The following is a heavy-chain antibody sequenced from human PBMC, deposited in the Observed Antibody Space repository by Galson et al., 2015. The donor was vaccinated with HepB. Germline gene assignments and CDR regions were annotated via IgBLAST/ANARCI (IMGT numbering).Heavy chain of an antibody. Sequence: IDPGDSYTTYTPSFQGHVTISADESSTTAYLQFSSLKASDTAMYYCARHRGYNFDYWGQGTLVTVSS. CDR2: IDPGDSYT. CDR3: ARHRGYNFDY. D-gene: IGHD6-25*01. J-gene: IGHJ4*02. V-gene: IGHV5-10-1*01.